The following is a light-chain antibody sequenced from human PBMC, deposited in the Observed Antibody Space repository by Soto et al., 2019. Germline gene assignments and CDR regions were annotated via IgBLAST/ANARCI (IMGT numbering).Light chain of an antibody. CDR1: SSNIGSHT. Sequence: QSVLTLAPSASGTPGQTIAISCSGGSSNIGSHTVNWYQQLPGTAPRLLIYSNTQRPSGVPDRFSGSKSGTSASLAISGHQTEYEGDYYCAAWDDSLNGVVFGGGTKLTVL. CDR3: AAWDDSLNGVV. J-gene: IGLJ2*01. V-gene: IGLV1-44*01. CDR2: SNT.